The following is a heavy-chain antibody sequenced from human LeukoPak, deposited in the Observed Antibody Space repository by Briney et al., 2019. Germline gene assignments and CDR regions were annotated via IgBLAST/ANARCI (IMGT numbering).Heavy chain of an antibody. CDR3: AKAHRTYYYYYMDV. CDR1: GFTFSSYG. V-gene: IGHV3-33*06. CDR2: IWYDGSNK. Sequence: GRSLRLSCAASGFTFSSYGMHWVRQAPGKGLEWVAVIWYDGSNKYYADSVKGRFTISRDNSKNTLYLQMNSLRAEDTAVYYCAKAHRTYYYYYMDVWGKGTTVTVSS. J-gene: IGHJ6*03.